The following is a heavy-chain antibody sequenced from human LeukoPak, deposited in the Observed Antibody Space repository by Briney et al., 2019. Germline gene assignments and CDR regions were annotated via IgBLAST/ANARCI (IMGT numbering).Heavy chain of an antibody. CDR1: GFTFSSYA. J-gene: IGHJ4*02. CDR3: AKVAYSSSWYFPYFDY. D-gene: IGHD6-13*01. CDR2: ISGSGGST. Sequence: PGGSLRLSCAASGFTFSSYAMSWVRQAPGKGLEWVSAISGSGGSTYYADSVKGRFTISRDNSKNTLYLQMNSLRAEDTAVYYCAKVAYSSSWYFPYFDYWGQGTLVTVSS. V-gene: IGHV3-23*01.